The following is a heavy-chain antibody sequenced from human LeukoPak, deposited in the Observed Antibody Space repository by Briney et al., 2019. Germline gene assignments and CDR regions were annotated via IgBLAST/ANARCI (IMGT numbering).Heavy chain of an antibody. V-gene: IGHV1-2*02. J-gene: IGHJ6*03. CDR3: AREGRYRYGYNEYHSYMDI. CDR1: GYTFTGYY. D-gene: IGHD5-24*01. CDR2: INPNSGGT. Sequence: ASVKVSCKASGYTFTGYYMHWVRQAPGQGLEWMGWINPNSGGTNYAQKFQGRVTMTRDTSISTAYMELRRLRSDDTAVYYCAREGRYRYGYNEYHSYMDIWGKGTTVTVSS.